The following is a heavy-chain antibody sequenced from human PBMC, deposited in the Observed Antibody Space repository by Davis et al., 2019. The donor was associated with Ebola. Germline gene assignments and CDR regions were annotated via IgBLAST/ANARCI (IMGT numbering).Heavy chain of an antibody. CDR2: IYSGGST. D-gene: IGHD3-10*01. J-gene: IGHJ6*02. CDR3: ARERITMVQGVTIYYYYYGMDV. CDR1: GFTFSSYW. Sequence: PGGSLRLSCAASGFTFSSYWMSWVRQAPGKGLEWVSVIYSGGSTYYADSVKGRFTISRDNSKNTLYLQMNSLRAEDTAVYYCARERITMVQGVTIYYYYYGMDVWGQGTTVTVSS. V-gene: IGHV3-53*01.